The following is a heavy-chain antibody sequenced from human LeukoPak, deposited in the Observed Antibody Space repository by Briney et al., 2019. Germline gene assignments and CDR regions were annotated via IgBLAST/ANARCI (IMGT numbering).Heavy chain of an antibody. V-gene: IGHV3-30*02. D-gene: IGHD2-15*01. J-gene: IGHJ4*02. CDR3: AKGYCSGGSCYYFDH. Sequence: GGSLRLSSAASGFSFSTYGMYWVRQGPGKGLEWVAIIRSDVSSKYYADSVKGRFTISRDNSKNTLYLQMNSLRAEDTAVYYCAKGYCSGGSCYYFDHWGQGTLVTVSS. CDR1: GFSFSTYG. CDR2: IRSDVSSK.